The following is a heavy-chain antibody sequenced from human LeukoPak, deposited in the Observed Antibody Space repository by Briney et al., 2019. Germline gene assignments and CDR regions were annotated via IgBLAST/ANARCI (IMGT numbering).Heavy chain of an antibody. CDR2: ISYDGSNK. D-gene: IGHD6-19*01. Sequence: GGSLRLSCAASGFTVSSNYMSWVRQAPGKGLEWVAVISYDGSNKHYADSLKGRFTISRDNSKNTLYLQINSLRADDTAVYYCARGLSGWYHWYFDLWGRGTLVTVSS. CDR3: ARGLSGWYHWYFDL. V-gene: IGHV3-30*03. CDR1: GFTVSSNY. J-gene: IGHJ2*01.